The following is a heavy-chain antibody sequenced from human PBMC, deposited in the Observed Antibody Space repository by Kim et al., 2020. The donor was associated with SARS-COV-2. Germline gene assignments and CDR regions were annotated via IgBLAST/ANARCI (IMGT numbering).Heavy chain of an antibody. J-gene: IGHJ6*02. D-gene: IGHD3-10*01. CDR1: GNNFANYW. Sequence: GESLKISCKVSGNNFANYWIGWVRHMPGKGLEWMGIIYPDDSDTRYSPSFQGQVTISADKSSNTAYLQWSRLKASDTAMYYCARHDGGLWFGDSTGYFYYVMDAWGQGPTVTVSS. CDR3: ARHDGGLWFGDSTGYFYYVMDA. CDR2: IYPDDSDT. V-gene: IGHV5-51*01.